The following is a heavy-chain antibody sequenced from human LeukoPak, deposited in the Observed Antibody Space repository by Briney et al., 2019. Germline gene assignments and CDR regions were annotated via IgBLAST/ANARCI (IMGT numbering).Heavy chain of an antibody. CDR2: IYSGGST. CDR1: GTSISSHY. V-gene: IGHV4-59*11. D-gene: IGHD6-13*01. CDR3: ATRPGGSTWYGVFDY. J-gene: IGHJ4*02. Sequence: SETLSLTCTFSGTSISSHYWSWIRQPPGKGTEWIGYIYSGGSTNYNPSLKSRVTMSVDTSKNQFSLTLTSVTAADTALYFCATRPGGSTWYGVFDYWSPGTLVTVS.